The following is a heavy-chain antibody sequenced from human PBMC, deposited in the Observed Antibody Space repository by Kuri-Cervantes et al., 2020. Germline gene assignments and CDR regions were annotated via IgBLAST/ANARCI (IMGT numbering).Heavy chain of an antibody. CDR2: TYHSGST. CDR3: ARGRGRGGYYRGLDY. V-gene: IGHV4-38-2*01. J-gene: IGHJ4*02. Sequence: ESLKISCAVSGYSISSGYYWGWIRRPPGKGLEWIGSTYHSGSTYYNPSLKSRVTISVDTSKNQFSLKLSSVTAADTAVYYCARGRGRGGYYRGLDYWGQGTLVTVSS. CDR1: GYSISSGYY. D-gene: IGHD3-22*01.